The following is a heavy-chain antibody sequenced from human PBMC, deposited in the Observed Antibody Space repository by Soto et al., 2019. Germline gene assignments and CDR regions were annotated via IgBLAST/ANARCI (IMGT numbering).Heavy chain of an antibody. CDR3: ANPYCSSTSCYHYYYAMDV. J-gene: IGHJ6*02. D-gene: IGHD2-2*01. CDR2: ISSSGTTI. Sequence: GGSLRLSCAASGFTFSDYYMSWIRQAPGKGLEWVSYISSSGTTIYYADSVKGRFTISRDNAKNTLYLQMNSLRAEDTAVYYCANPYCSSTSCYHYYYAMDVWGQGTTVTVSS. V-gene: IGHV3-11*01. CDR1: GFTFSDYY.